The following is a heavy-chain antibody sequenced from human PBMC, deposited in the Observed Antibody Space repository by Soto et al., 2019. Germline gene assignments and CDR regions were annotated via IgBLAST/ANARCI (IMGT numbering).Heavy chain of an antibody. CDR1: GFTFIIYD. V-gene: IGHV3-23*01. CDR2: FSDSGGST. D-gene: IGHD2-15*01. J-gene: IGHJ4*02. Sequence: GGSLRLSCAASGFTFIIYDMSWVRQAPGKGLEWVSGFSDSGGSTYYADSVKGRFTISRDNSKSTLNLHMNSLRADDTAVYYCAKIRGGGYVHYWGQGTLVTVSS. CDR3: AKIRGGGYVHY.